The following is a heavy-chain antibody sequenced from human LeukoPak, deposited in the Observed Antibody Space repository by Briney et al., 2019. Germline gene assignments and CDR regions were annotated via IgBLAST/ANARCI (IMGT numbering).Heavy chain of an antibody. CDR2: ISYDGSNK. J-gene: IGHJ6*02. CDR3: ARSIAVAGDYYYGMDV. CDR1: GFTFSSYE. Sequence: GGSLRLSCAASGFTFSSYEMNWVRQAPGKGLEWVAVISYDGSNKYYADSVKGRFTISRDNSKNTLYLQMNSLRAEDTAVYYCARSIAVAGDYYYGMDVWGQGTTVTVSS. D-gene: IGHD6-19*01. V-gene: IGHV3-30-3*01.